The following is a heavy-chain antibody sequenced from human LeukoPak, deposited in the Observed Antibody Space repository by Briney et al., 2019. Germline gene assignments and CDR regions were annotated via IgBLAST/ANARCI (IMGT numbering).Heavy chain of an antibody. V-gene: IGHV5-51*01. J-gene: IGHJ6*02. Sequence: GESLKISCKGSGYSFTSYWIGWVRQLPGKGLEWMGIIYPGDSDTRYSPSFQGQVTISADKSISTAYLQRSSLKASDTAMYYCASKSLNYYYGMDVWGQGTTVTVSS. CDR3: ASKSLNYYYGMDV. CDR2: IYPGDSDT. CDR1: GYSFTSYW.